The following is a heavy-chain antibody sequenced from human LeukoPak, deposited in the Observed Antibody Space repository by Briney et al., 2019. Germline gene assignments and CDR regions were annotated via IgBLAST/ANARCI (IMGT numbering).Heavy chain of an antibody. D-gene: IGHD3-3*01. CDR3: AKDSLIFGVVTTFDY. Sequence: GGSLRLSCAASGFTFSRFNMNWLRQAPGKGLEWLSYISTTGTIYYAESVKGRFSISRDNAKNSLYLQMNSLRPEDTAVYYCAKDSLIFGVVTTFDYWGQGTLVTVSS. CDR1: GFTFSRFN. V-gene: IGHV3-48*01. CDR2: ISTTGTI. J-gene: IGHJ4*02.